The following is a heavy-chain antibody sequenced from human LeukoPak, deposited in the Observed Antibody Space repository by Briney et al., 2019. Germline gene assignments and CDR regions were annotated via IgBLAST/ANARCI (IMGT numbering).Heavy chain of an antibody. J-gene: IGHJ6*03. CDR3: ARAVNNYYYYMDV. Sequence: ASVKVSCKASGGTFSSYAISWVRQAPGQGLEWMGWISAYNGNTNYAQKLQGRVTMTTDTSTSTAYMELRSLRSDDTAVYYCARAVNNYYYYMDVWGKGTTVTVSS. CDR2: ISAYNGNT. V-gene: IGHV1-18*01. CDR1: GGTFSSYA.